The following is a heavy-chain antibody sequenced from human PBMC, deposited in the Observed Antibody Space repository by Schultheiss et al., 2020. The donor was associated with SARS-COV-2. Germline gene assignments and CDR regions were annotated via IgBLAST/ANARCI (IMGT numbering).Heavy chain of an antibody. V-gene: IGHV1-2*04. CDR2: INPNSGGT. CDR1: GYTFTSYD. J-gene: IGHJ6*02. D-gene: IGHD4-17*01. CDR3: ARDRGRYYGDYGVADV. Sequence: ASVKVSCKASGYTFTSYDINWVRQATGQGLEWMGWINPNSGGTNYAQKFQGWVTVTRDTSISTAYMEVSRLKSDDTAVYFCARDRGRYYGDYGVADVWGQGTTVTVSS.